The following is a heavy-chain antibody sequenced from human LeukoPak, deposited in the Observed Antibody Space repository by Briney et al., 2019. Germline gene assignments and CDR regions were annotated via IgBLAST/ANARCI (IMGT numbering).Heavy chain of an antibody. Sequence: SETLSLTCAVYGGSFSGYYWSWIRQPPGKGLEWIGEINHSGSTNYNPSLKSRVTISVDTSKNQFSLKLSSVTAADTAVYYCACGGRYCSGGSCSPQVLNYWGQGTLVTVSS. V-gene: IGHV4-34*01. CDR1: GGSFSGYY. D-gene: IGHD2-15*01. J-gene: IGHJ4*02. CDR3: ACGGRYCSGGSCSPQVLNY. CDR2: INHSGST.